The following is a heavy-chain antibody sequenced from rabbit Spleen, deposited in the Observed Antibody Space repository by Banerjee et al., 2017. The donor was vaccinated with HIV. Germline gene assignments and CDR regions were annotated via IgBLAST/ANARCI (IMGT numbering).Heavy chain of an antibody. V-gene: IGHV1S7*01. J-gene: IGHJ4*01. D-gene: IGHD2-1*01. CDR1: GFTLSSYY. Sequence: QLEESAGGLVQPGGSLKLSCKASGFTLSSYYMNWVRQAPGKGLEWIGYIDPVFGSTYYATWVNGRFTISSHNAQNTLYLQLNSLTAADTATYFCARGSATMTMVITGFYFNLWGPGTLVTVS. CDR2: IDPVFGST. CDR3: ARGSATMTMVITGFYFNL.